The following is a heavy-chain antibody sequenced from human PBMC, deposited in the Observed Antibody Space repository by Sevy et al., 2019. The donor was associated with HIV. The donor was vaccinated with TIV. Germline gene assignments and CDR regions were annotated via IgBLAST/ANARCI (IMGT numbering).Heavy chain of an antibody. CDR3: AGDRNNGWYRGFDY. V-gene: IGHV3-21*01. Sequence: GGSLRLSCAASGFTFSAYSVNWVRQAPGKGLEWVSSISNSGSYIFYADSVKGRFTISRDNAQNSLDLQTNSLRVEDTVVYYCAGDRNNGWYRGFDYWGQGVLVTGSS. CDR2: ISNSGSYI. CDR1: GFTFSAYS. J-gene: IGHJ4*02. D-gene: IGHD6-19*01.